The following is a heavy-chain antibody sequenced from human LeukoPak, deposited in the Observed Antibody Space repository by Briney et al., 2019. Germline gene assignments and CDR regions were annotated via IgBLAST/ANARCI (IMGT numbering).Heavy chain of an antibody. CDR3: ARDRSGYGEYYFDY. V-gene: IGHV4-4*07. Sequence: PSETLSLTCTLSGASTITYCWGWIRQPAEKGLEWIGRIYPSGSTYYNPSLKSRVTISIDKSKNQFSLRLTSVTAADTAVYYCARDRSGYGEYYFDYWGQGSLVTVSS. CDR1: GASTITYC. CDR2: IYPSGST. D-gene: IGHD5-12*01. J-gene: IGHJ4*02.